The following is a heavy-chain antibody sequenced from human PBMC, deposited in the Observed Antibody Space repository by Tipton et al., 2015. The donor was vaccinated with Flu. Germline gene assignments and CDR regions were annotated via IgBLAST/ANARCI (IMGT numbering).Heavy chain of an antibody. CDR1: GFKFNDYA. V-gene: IGHV3-23*01. D-gene: IGHD3-3*01. J-gene: IGHJ3*02. CDR3: AKTLYDMWSGYSYWHALDI. Sequence: AVSGFKFNDYAINWVRQGPGKGLQWVSGISATGSHTYYADSVRGRFTISRDNSKNTVFLQMNSLGPEDTATYYCAKTLYDMWSGYSYWHALDIWGQGTAITVSS. CDR2: ISATGSHT.